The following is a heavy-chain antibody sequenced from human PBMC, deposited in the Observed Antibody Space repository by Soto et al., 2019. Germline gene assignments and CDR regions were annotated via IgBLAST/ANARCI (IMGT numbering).Heavy chain of an antibody. CDR1: GGSISIGGYS. D-gene: IGHD2-2*01. V-gene: IGHV4-31*03. CDR3: ARTHLSKSLDY. Sequence: KPSETLDFTCTLSGGSISIGGYSWSWIRQHPGKGLEWIGYIYYSGSTYYNPSLKSRVTISVDTSKNQFSLKLSSVTAADTAVYYCARTHLSKSLDYWGQGTMVTVSS. CDR2: IYYSGST. J-gene: IGHJ4*02.